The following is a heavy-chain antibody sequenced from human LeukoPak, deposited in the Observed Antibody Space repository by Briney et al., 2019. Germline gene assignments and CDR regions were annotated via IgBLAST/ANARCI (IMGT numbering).Heavy chain of an antibody. CDR1: GFIYNTYA. V-gene: IGHV3-23*01. Sequence: PGGSLRLSCAVSGFIYNTYAMTWVRQAPGKGLEWVSSIDNSGDYTYYADSVKGRFTISRDNSRNTLYLQMSSLRVEDTALYYCGIQFSSSWQFDPRGQGTLVTVSS. CDR3: GIQFSSSWQFDP. D-gene: IGHD6-13*01. CDR2: IDNSGDYT. J-gene: IGHJ5*02.